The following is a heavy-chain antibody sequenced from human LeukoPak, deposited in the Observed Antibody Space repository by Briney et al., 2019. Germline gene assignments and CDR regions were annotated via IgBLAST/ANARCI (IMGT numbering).Heavy chain of an antibody. Sequence: ASVKVSCKASGGTFSSYAISWVRQAPGQGLEWMGGIIPIFGTANYAQKFQGRVTITADESTSTAYMELSSLRSEDTAVYYCARAAEKVDDILTGYPFDYWGQGTLVTVSS. CDR2: IIPIFGTA. CDR3: ARAAEKVDDILTGYPFDY. CDR1: GGTFSSYA. D-gene: IGHD3-9*01. V-gene: IGHV1-69*01. J-gene: IGHJ4*02.